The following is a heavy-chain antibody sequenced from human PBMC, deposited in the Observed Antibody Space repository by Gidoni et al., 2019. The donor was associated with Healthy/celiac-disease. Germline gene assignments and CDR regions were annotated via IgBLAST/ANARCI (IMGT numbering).Heavy chain of an antibody. Sequence: EVQLLESGGVLVQPGGSLRLSCSPSALTFSTSDMSWVRQAPGQGPEWVSGISGSGGTTYYADSVKGRFTISRDNFKNTLYLQMNSLRAEDTAIYYCAKDPLNYGDYALWYFDYWGQGTLVTVSS. CDR2: ISGSGGTT. D-gene: IGHD4-17*01. J-gene: IGHJ4*02. V-gene: IGHV3-23*01. CDR1: ALTFSTSD. CDR3: AKDPLNYGDYALWYFDY.